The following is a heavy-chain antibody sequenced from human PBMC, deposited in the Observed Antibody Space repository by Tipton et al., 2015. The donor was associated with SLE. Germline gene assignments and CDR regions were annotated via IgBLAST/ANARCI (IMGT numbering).Heavy chain of an antibody. CDR2: IYYSGGT. CDR3: VRDALKGMDV. J-gene: IGHJ6*02. Sequence: TLSLTCTVSGGSISSYYWAWSRQPPGKGLEWIGYIYYSGGTNYNPSLKSRVTISVDTSKNQFSLQLSSVTAADTAVYYCVRDALKGMDVWGQGTTVTVSS. V-gene: IGHV4-59*01. CDR1: GGSISSYY.